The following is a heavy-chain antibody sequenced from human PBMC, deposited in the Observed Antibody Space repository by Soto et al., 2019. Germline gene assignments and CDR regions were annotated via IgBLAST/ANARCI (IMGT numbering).Heavy chain of an antibody. CDR3: AREVRRGWFDP. Sequence: PGGSLRLSCAASGFTFSTYTMTWVRQAPGKGLEWVASISGPSRYIYYADSVKGRFTISRDNAKNSLFLQMNSLRAEDTALYYCAREVRRGWFDPWGPGTLVTVSS. V-gene: IGHV3-21*01. CDR2: ISGPSRYI. CDR1: GFTFSTYT. J-gene: IGHJ5*02.